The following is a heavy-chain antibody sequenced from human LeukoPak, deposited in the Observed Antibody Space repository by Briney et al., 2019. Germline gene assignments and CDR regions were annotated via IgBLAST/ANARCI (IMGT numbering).Heavy chain of an antibody. CDR1: GLTFSSSW. CDR2: INQDGGEK. CDR3: ARDRGCNY. V-gene: IGHV3-7*05. J-gene: IGHJ4*02. Sequence: GGSLRLSCAASGLTFSSSWMSWVRQAPGKGLEWVANINQDGGEKYYVDSVKGRCTTSRDNAKNALYLQMDSLRAEDTAVYYCARDRGCNYWGQGTLVTVSS.